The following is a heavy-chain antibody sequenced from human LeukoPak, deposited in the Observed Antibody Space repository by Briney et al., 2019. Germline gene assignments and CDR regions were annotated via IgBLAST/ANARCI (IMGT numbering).Heavy chain of an antibody. V-gene: IGHV3-49*04. D-gene: IGHD1-26*01. J-gene: IGHJ3*02. CDR2: IRSKAYGSTT. CDR3: TRDPRGSYGPDAFDI. CDR1: GFTFGDYA. Sequence: PGGSLRLSCTASGFTFGDYAMSWVRQAPGKGVEWVGFIRSKAYGSTTEYAASVKGRFTISRDDSKSIAYLQMDSLKTEDTAVYYCTRDPRGSYGPDAFDIWGQGTMVTVSS.